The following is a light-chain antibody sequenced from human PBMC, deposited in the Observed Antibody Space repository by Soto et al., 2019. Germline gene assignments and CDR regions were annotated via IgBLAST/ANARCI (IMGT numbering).Light chain of an antibody. CDR1: SSDVGAYNY. V-gene: IGLV2-14*01. J-gene: IGLJ2*01. Sequence: QSVLTQPASVSGSPGQSITISCTGTSSDVGAYNYVSWYQQHPAKAPKLMIYEVSNRPSGVSNRFSGSKSANTASLTISGLHPEDEADYYCSSYTSSSTPVFGGGTKLTVL. CDR2: EVS. CDR3: SSYTSSSTPV.